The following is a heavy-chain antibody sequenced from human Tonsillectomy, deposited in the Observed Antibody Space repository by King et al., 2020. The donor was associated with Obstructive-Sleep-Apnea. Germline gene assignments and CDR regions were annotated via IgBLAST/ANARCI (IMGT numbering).Heavy chain of an antibody. J-gene: IGHJ3*01. D-gene: IGHD3-22*01. CDR2: INSSGGGT. CDR1: AYTFSSYY. CDR3: VTDVTYYATSAHKGAFDL. Sequence: QLVQSGAEVKKPGSSVNVSCKTSAYTFSSYYLHWVRQAPGQGLEWVGIINSSGGGTTYAQRFQGRITMTRDTSTTTFYMELSSLRSEDTAVYYCVTDVTYYATSAHKGAFDLWGQGTMVTVSS. V-gene: IGHV1-46*01.